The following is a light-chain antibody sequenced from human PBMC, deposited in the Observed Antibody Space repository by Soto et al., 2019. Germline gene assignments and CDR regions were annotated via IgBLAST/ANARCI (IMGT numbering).Light chain of an antibody. CDR2: DNN. CDR3: GTWDSSLSAVV. V-gene: IGLV1-51*01. J-gene: IGLJ3*02. Sequence: QSALTQPPSVSAAPGQKVTISCSGRSSNIGNNDVSWYQQLPGTAPKFLIYDNNQRTSGIPDRFSGSKSGTSATLGITGLQTGDEADYYCGTWDSSLSAVVFGGGTKLTVL. CDR1: SSNIGNND.